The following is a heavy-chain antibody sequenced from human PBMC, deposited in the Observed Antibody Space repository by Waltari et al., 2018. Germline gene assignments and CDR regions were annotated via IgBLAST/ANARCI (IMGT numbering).Heavy chain of an antibody. J-gene: IGHJ3*02. D-gene: IGHD2-8*01. V-gene: IGHV3-23*01. CDR2: ISGGGGVT. Sequence: EVQVLESGGLLVQPGGALRLSCADSTFTFSNHAMTWVRQAPGKGVEYISSISGGGGVTVYANSVKGRFTISRDNSKSTLYLQMNSLRGEDTATYYCAKDPNGDYIGAFDTWGQGTMVTVPP. CDR3: AKDPNGDYIGAFDT. CDR1: TFTFSNHA.